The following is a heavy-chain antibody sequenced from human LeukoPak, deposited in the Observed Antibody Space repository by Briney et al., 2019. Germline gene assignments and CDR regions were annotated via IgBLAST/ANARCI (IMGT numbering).Heavy chain of an antibody. CDR1: GFTFSSYW. CDR2: VSSDGNIK. CDR3: ARGDGGEVDH. V-gene: IGHV3-30-3*01. Sequence: GGSLRLSCAASGFTFSSYWMSWVRQAPGKGLEWMAAVSSDGNIKNYADSVKGRFTISRGNSKNTLYLQMNSLGPEDAAVYYCARGDGGEVDHWGQGTLVTVSS. J-gene: IGHJ4*02. D-gene: IGHD3-16*01.